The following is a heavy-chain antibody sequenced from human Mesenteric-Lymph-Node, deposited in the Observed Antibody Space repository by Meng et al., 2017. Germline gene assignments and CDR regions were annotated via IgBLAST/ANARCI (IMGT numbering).Heavy chain of an antibody. CDR2: IKQDGSEK. CDR1: GFTFSSYW. J-gene: IGHJ4*02. D-gene: IGHD3-22*01. CDR3: ARGRWNYYDSSGYFDY. Sequence: GESLKISCAASGFTFSSYWMSWVRQAPGKGLEWVANIKQDGSEKYYVDSVKGRFTISRDNAKNSLYLQMNSLRAEDTAVYYCARGRWNYYDSSGYFDYWGQGTLVTVSS. V-gene: IGHV3-7*01.